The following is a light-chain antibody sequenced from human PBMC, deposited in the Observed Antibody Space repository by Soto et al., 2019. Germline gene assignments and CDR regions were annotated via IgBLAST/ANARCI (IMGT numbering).Light chain of an antibody. CDR2: KVS. J-gene: IGKJ2*01. CDR1: HSLMYSDGISY. CDR3: MQGTHWPTGT. Sequence: DVVMTQSPLSLPVTLGQPASISCRSSHSLMYSDGISYLSWFQQRPGQSPRRLIYKVSNRDSWVTDRFSGSGSGTDFTLKISRVEADDVGVYYCMQGTHWPTGTLGQGTKLEIK. V-gene: IGKV2-30*01.